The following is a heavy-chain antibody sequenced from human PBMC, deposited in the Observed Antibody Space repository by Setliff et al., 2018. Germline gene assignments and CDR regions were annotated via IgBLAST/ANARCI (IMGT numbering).Heavy chain of an antibody. CDR3: ARHGEILENCHSNSCSRGSWFDP. CDR2: IYPNDSDT. J-gene: IGHJ5*02. CDR1: ASTFSNYW. D-gene: IGHD2-2*01. Sequence: PGESLKISCQDSASTFSNYWIVWVRQMPGKGLEWMGMIYPNDSDTKYHPSFQGQVNISADKAISTAYLQWSSLKASDTAMYYCARHGEILENCHSNSCSRGSWFDPWGRGTLVTVSS. V-gene: IGHV5-51*01.